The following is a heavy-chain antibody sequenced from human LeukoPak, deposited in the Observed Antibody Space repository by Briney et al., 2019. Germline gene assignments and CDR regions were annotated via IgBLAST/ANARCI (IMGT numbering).Heavy chain of an antibody. CDR2: ISSSSSYI. J-gene: IGHJ6*03. CDR3: AGGPGYSYYYYMDV. Sequence: GGSLRLSCAASGFTFSSYSMNWVRQAPGKGLEWVSSISSSSSYIYYADSVKGRFTISRDNAKNTLFLQMNSLRAEDTAVYYCAGGPGYSYYYYMDVWGKGTTVTVSS. CDR1: GFTFSSYS. V-gene: IGHV3-21*01.